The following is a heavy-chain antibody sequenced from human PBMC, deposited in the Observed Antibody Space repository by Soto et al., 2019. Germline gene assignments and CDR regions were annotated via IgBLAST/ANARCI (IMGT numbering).Heavy chain of an antibody. D-gene: IGHD4-17*01. CDR2: LAHDGHT. J-gene: IGHJ4*02. CDR3: AGWRDYEY. V-gene: IGHV4-4*02. CDR1: GGSLTTSVL. Sequence: VQLTESGPGLVRTSGPLSLTCDVSGGSLTTSVLWTWARQFAGRVLEWIGELAHDGHTNFTPSLSGRVTMSVDLSDSQFSLNVASVNAADPAVDFCAGWRDYEYCGQGTLVTVSS.